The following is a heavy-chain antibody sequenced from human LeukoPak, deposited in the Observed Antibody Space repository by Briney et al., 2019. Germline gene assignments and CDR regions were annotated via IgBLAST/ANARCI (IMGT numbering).Heavy chain of an antibody. CDR3: ARASMLATAFDF. CDR1: GFTFSNAW. J-gene: IGHJ4*02. D-gene: IGHD2/OR15-2a*01. V-gene: IGHV3-21*01. Sequence: PGGSLRLSCAASGFTFSNAWMSWVRQAPGKGLEWVSSISSSSSYIYYADSVKGRFTISRDNAKNSLHLQMNSLSAEDSAVYYCARASMLATAFDFWGQGTLVTVSS. CDR2: ISSSSSYI.